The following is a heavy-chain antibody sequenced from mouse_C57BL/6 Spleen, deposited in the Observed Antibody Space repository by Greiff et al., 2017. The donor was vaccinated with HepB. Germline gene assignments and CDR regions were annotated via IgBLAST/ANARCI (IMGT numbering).Heavy chain of an antibody. Sequence: QVQLQQSGAELVMPGASVKLSCKASGYTFTSYWMHWVKQRPGQGLEWIGEIDPSDSYTNYNQKFKGKSTLTVEKSSSTAYMQLSSLTYEDSAVYYCARPIGVHNWDDFDYWGQGTTLTVSS. J-gene: IGHJ2*01. V-gene: IGHV1-69*01. CDR2: IDPSDSYT. CDR1: GYTFTSYW. D-gene: IGHD4-1*01. CDR3: ARPIGVHNWDDFDY.